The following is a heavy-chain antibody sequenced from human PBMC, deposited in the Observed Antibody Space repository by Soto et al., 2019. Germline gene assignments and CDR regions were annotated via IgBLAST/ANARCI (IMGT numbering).Heavy chain of an antibody. CDR1: GASFSGYY. J-gene: IGHJ4*02. Sequence: SETLSLSCAVYGASFSGYYWSWIRQPPGKGLEWIGEINHSGSTNYNPSLKSRVTISVDTSKNQFSLKLSSVTAAATAVYYCARGASRGYSYGPSDYWGQGTLVTVSS. V-gene: IGHV4-34*01. CDR3: ARGASRGYSYGPSDY. D-gene: IGHD5-18*01. CDR2: INHSGST.